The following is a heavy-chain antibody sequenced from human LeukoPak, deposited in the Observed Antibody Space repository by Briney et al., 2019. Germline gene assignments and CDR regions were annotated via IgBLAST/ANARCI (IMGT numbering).Heavy chain of an antibody. CDR2: ISAYNGNT. J-gene: IGHJ5*02. CDR1: GYTFTSYG. CDR3: ARAGYSYGNNWFDP. V-gene: IGHV1-18*01. Sequence: ASVKVSCTASGYTFTSYGISWVRQAPGQGLEWMGWISAYNGNTNYAQKLQGRVTMTTDTSTSTAYMELRSLRSDDTAVYYCARAGYSYGNNWFDPWGQGTLVTVSS. D-gene: IGHD5-18*01.